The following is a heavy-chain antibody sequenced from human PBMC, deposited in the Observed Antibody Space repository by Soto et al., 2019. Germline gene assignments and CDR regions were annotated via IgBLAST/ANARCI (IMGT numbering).Heavy chain of an antibody. J-gene: IGHJ3*02. CDR1: GFTFSSYS. CDR3: ARAARLWLRSLSAFDI. CDR2: ISSSNNI. D-gene: IGHD3-10*01. Sequence: PGGSLRLSCAASGFTFSSYSMNWVRQVPGKGLEWVSYISSSNNIHYADSVKGRFTISRDNAKNSLYLQMNSLRAEDTAVYYCARAARLWLRSLSAFDIWGQGTMVTVSS. V-gene: IGHV3-48*01.